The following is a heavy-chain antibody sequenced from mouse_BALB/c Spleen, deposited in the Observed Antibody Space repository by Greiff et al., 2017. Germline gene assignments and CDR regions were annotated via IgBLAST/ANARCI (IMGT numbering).Heavy chain of an antibody. CDR3: AREGAYAMDY. J-gene: IGHJ4*01. CDR1: GISITTGNYR. V-gene: IGHV3-5*02. CDR2: IYYSGTI. Sequence: VQLKESGPGLVKPSQTVSLTCTVTGISITTGNYRWSWIRQFPGNKLEWIGYIYYSGTITYNPSLTSRTTITRDTSKNQFFLEMNSLTAEDTATYYCAREGAYAMDYWGQGTSVTVSS.